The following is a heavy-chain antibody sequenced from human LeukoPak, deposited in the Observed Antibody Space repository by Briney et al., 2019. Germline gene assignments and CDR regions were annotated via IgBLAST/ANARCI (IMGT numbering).Heavy chain of an antibody. CDR3: VREGPNLFEY. CDR1: GFSFDDYA. CDR2: ISWNSGSE. Sequence: PGRSLRLSCAASGFSFDDYAMHWLRQAPGKGLQWVSGISWNSGSEGYADSVKGRFTISRDNAQNSLHLQMDSLRAEDTAVYYCVREGPNLFEYWGQGTLVTVSS. J-gene: IGHJ4*02. D-gene: IGHD5-24*01. V-gene: IGHV3-9*01.